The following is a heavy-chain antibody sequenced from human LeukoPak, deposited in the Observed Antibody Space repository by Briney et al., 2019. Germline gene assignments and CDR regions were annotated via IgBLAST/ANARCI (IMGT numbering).Heavy chain of an antibody. Sequence: ETLSLTCAVYGGSFSGYYWSWVRQPPGKGVEGRGEINHSGSTKYNPSLTPRVPLSVDTPNNQFSLKLSSVTAADTAVYYCARGLKYQLPSYNWFDPCRQGTLVTVSS. CDR3: ARGLKYQLPSYNWFDP. CDR2: INHSGST. D-gene: IGHD2-2*01. V-gene: IGHV4-34*01. J-gene: IGHJ5*02. CDR1: GGSFSGYY.